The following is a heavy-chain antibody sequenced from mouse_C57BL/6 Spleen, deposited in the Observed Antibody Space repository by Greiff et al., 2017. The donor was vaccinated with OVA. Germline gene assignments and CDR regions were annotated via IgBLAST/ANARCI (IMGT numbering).Heavy chain of an antibody. D-gene: IGHD2-2*01. CDR3: ASMVTSVDE. J-gene: IGHJ2*01. CDR1: GYAFSSSW. CDR2: IYPGDGDA. V-gene: IGHV1-82*01. Sequence: VQLMESGPELVKPGASVKISCKASGYAFSSSWMNWVKQRPGKGLEWIGRIYPGDGDANYNGKFKGKATLTADKSSSTAYMQLSSLTSEDSAVYFCASMVTSVDEWGQGTTRTVSS.